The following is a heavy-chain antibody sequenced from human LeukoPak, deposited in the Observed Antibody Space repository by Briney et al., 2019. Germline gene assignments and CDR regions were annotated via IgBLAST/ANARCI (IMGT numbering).Heavy chain of an antibody. D-gene: IGHD6-13*01. J-gene: IGHJ6*03. Sequence: GGSLRLSCAASGFTFSSYGMHWVRQAPGKGLEWVAFIRYDGSNKYYADSVKGRFTISRDNSKNTLYLQMNSLRAEDTAVYYCAKKGIAAAGKGYYYYYMDVWGKGTTVTISS. CDR1: GFTFSSYG. V-gene: IGHV3-30*02. CDR2: IRYDGSNK. CDR3: AKKGIAAAGKGYYYYYMDV.